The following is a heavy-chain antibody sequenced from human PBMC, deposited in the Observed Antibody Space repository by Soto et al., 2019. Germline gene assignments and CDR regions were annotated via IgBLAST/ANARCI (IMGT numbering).Heavy chain of an antibody. Sequence: EVQLLEAGGGLVQPGGSLRLSCASSGFTFSSYAMSWVRQAPGKGLEWVSAISGSGGSTYYADSVKGRFTISRDNSKKPLYLQMNSLRAEDTAVYYCAKAPYSSGWYYFDYWGQGTLVTVSS. CDR1: GFTFSSYA. J-gene: IGHJ4*02. V-gene: IGHV3-23*01. D-gene: IGHD6-19*01. CDR2: ISGSGGST. CDR3: AKAPYSSGWYYFDY.